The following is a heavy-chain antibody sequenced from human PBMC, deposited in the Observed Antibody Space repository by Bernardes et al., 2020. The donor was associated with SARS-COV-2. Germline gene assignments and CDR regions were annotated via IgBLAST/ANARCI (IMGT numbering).Heavy chain of an antibody. J-gene: IGHJ6*02. Sequence: ASVKVSCKASGYTFTSYGISWVRQAPGQGLEWMGWISAYNGNTNYAQKFQGRVTMTTDTSTSTAYMELRSLRSDDTAVYYCARDRKSIAAAGYGMDVWGQGTTVTVSS. CDR1: GYTFTSYG. D-gene: IGHD6-13*01. CDR3: ARDRKSIAAAGYGMDV. CDR2: ISAYNGNT. V-gene: IGHV1-18*04.